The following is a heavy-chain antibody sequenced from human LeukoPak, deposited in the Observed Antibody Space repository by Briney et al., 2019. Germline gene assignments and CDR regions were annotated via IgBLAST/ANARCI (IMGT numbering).Heavy chain of an antibody. J-gene: IGHJ3*02. V-gene: IGHV4-34*01. D-gene: IGHD2-2*01. CDR1: GGSFSGYY. CDR2: INHSGST. Sequence: SETLSLTCAVYGGSFSGYYWSWIRQPPGKGLGWIGEINHSGSTNYNPSLKSRVTISVDTSKNQFSLKLSSVTAADTAVYYCARGLFFRGVVVPSDAFDIWGQGTMVTVSS. CDR3: ARGLFFRGVVVPSDAFDI.